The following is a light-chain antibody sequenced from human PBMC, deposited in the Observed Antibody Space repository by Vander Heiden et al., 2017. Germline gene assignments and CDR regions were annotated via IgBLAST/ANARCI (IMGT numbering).Light chain of an antibody. CDR1: QSVLYSSNNKNY. J-gene: IGKJ3*01. CDR3: QQYDSTRAT. Sequence: DIVMTQSPDSLAVSLGERATINCKSSQSVLYSSNNKNYLAWYQQKPGQPPKLLIYWASTRESGVPDRFSGSGSGTDFTLTISSLQAEDVAVYYCQQYDSTRATFGPGTRVDMK. CDR2: WAS. V-gene: IGKV4-1*01.